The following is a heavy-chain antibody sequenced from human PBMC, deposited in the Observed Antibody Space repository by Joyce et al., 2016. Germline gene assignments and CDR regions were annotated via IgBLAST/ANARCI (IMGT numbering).Heavy chain of an antibody. CDR1: GYSLSDLS. D-gene: IGHD6-19*01. Sequence: QVQLVQSGVEVKKPGASVKVSCKVSGYSLSDLSMHWVRQGSGKGREWLGGFDPEEGQIIYAEGFQGRLTVTEDTSADTTYMELSSLRSEDTAVYYCAKGSSGWKWFDPWGQGTLVTVSS. CDR2: FDPEEGQI. V-gene: IGHV1-24*01. CDR3: AKGSSGWKWFDP. J-gene: IGHJ5*02.